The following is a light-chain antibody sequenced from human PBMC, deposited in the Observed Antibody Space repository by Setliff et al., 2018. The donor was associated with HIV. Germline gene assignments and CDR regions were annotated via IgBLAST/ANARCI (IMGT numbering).Light chain of an antibody. CDR1: SSDVGGYNY. CDR3: SSYTSSSTLVV. Sequence: QSALTQPRSVSGSPGQSVTTACTGTSSDVGGYNYVSWYQQHPGKAPKLMIYDVSNRPSGVSNRFSGSKSGNTASLTISGLQAEDEADYYCSSYTSSSTLVVFGGGTKVTVL. CDR2: DVS. V-gene: IGLV2-14*03. J-gene: IGLJ2*01.